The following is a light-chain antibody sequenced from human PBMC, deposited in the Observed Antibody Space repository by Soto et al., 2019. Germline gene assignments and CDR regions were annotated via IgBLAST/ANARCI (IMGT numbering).Light chain of an antibody. CDR2: KAS. CDR3: HHYNSYSEA. J-gene: IGKJ1*01. Sequence: QMTQSPSTLSGSVGDRVTITCRASQTISSWLAWYQQKPGKAPKLLIYKASTLKSGVPSRFSGSGSGTEFTLTISSLQPDDFATYYCHHYNSYSEAFGQGTKVDIK. CDR1: QTISSW. V-gene: IGKV1-5*03.